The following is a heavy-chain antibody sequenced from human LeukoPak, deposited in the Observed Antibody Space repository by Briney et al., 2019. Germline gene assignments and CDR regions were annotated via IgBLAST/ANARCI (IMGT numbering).Heavy chain of an antibody. V-gene: IGHV5-51*01. CDR1: GYRFTSYW. D-gene: IGHD1-26*01. J-gene: IGHJ3*02. CDR2: IYPGDSDT. Sequence: GESLKISCKGPGYRFTSYWIGWVRQMPGKGLEWMGIIYPGDSDTIYSPSFQGQVTISADKSTSTANLQWSSLKASDTAVYYCARSGGNYYSIWGQGTMVTVSS. CDR3: ARSGGNYYSI.